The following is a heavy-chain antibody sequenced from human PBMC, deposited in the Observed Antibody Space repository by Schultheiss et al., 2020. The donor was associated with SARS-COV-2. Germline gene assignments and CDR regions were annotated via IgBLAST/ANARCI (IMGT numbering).Heavy chain of an antibody. Sequence: ASVKVSCKASDYTFSTYGISWVRQAPGQGLEWMGWISAYNGNTNYAQKLQGRVTMTTDTSTSTAYMELRSLRSDDTAVYYCARNGAARDSSGHYYGYWGQGTLVTVSS. CDR1: DYTFSTYG. CDR3: ARNGAARDSSGHYYGY. D-gene: IGHD3-22*01. J-gene: IGHJ4*02. CDR2: ISAYNGNT. V-gene: IGHV1-18*01.